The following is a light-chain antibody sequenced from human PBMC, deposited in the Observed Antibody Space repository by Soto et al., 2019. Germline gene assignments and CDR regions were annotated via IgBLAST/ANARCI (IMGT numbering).Light chain of an antibody. CDR3: QQRHKWPIT. J-gene: IGKJ5*01. CDR2: DTS. Sequence: EIVLTQSPATLSLSPGERATLSCRTSQTIRGLLNWYQQRPGQAPRLLIYDTSNRATDIPARFSGSGSGTGLIVTVGSLDAEDLGVYFCQQRHKWPITFGQGTRLDIK. CDR1: QTIRGL. V-gene: IGKV3-11*01.